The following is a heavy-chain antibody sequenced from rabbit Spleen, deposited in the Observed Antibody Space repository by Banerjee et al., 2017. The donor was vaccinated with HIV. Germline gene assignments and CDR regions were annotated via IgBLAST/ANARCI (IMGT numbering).Heavy chain of an antibody. CDR1: GFTISNSDY. V-gene: IGHV1S45*01. CDR3: AREDVGGSVSL. D-gene: IGHD1-1*01. CDR2: IYAGSSGST. J-gene: IGHJ6*01. Sequence: QEQLVESGGGLVQPEGSLTLTCTASGFTISNSDYMCWVRLAPGKGLEWIACIYAGSSGSTYYASWAKGRFTISKTSSTTVTLQMTSLTGADTATYFCAREDVGGSVSLWGQGTLVTVS.